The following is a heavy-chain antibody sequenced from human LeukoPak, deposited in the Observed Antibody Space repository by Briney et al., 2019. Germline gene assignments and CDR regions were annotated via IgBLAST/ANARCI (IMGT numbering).Heavy chain of an antibody. CDR1: GFSFRNYA. CDR2: IDGSSGTT. D-gene: IGHD3-22*01. Sequence: PGGSLRLSCAASGFSFRNYAMNWVRQAPGKGLQWVSTIDGSSGTTLYADSVKGRFTISRDNSKNTLYLQMNSLRAEDTAVYYCAKDWVYDSSGYYYLSGVFDYWGQGTPVTVSS. J-gene: IGHJ4*02. V-gene: IGHV3-23*01. CDR3: AKDWVYDSSGYYYLSGVFDY.